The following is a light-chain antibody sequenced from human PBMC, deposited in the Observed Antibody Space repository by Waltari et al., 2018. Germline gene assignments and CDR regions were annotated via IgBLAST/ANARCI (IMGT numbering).Light chain of an antibody. CDR2: DVS. J-gene: IGLJ2*01. CDR1: SSDVGGYNY. CDR3: SSYTSSITVV. Sequence: QSALTQPASVSGSPGQSITISCSGPSSDVGGYNYVSWYQQLPGKAPKLIIYDVSNRPSGVSNRFSGSKSANTASLTISGLQAEDEADYYCSSYTSSITVVFGGGTKLTVL. V-gene: IGLV2-14*03.